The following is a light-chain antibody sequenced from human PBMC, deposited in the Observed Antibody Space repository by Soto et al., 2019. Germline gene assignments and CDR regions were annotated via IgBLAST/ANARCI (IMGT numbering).Light chain of an antibody. J-gene: IGKJ5*01. CDR2: GAS. V-gene: IGKV3-20*01. CDR3: QQYGSSPRIT. CDR1: QSVSSSY. Sequence: EIVLTQSPGTLSLPPGERATLSCSASQSVSSSYLAWYQQKPGQAPRLLIYGASSRATGIPDRFSGSGSGTDFTLTISRLEPEDFAVYYCQQYGSSPRITFGQGTRLEIK.